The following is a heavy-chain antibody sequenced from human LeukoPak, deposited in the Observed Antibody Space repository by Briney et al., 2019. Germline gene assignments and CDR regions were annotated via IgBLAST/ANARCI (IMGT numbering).Heavy chain of an antibody. CDR3: ATSSSVVVTALNY. J-gene: IGHJ4*02. V-gene: IGHV3-23*01. Sequence: PGGSLRLSCAASGFTFSSYAMSWVRQAPGKGLGWVSAISGSGGSTYYADSVKGRFTISRGNSKNTLYLQMNSLRAEDTAVYYCATSSSVVVTALNYWGQGTLVTVSS. D-gene: IGHD2-21*02. CDR1: GFTFSSYA. CDR2: ISGSGGST.